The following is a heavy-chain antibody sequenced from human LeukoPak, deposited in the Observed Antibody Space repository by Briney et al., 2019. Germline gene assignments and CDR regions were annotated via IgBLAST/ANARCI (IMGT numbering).Heavy chain of an antibody. Sequence: LSLTCAVYGGSFSDYYMSWIRQAPGKGLEWVSYISSTGSPTYYADSVRGRFTISRDNAKNSLYLQMNSLRADDTAVYYCARDPLRTEYYWGQGILVTVSS. CDR2: ISSTGSPT. CDR1: GGSFSDYY. D-gene: IGHD3/OR15-3a*01. V-gene: IGHV3-11*04. J-gene: IGHJ4*02. CDR3: ARDPLRTEYY.